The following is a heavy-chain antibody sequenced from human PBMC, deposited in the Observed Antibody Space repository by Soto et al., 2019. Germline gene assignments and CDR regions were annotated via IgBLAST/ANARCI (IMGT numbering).Heavy chain of an antibody. CDR2: IRSKANSYAT. CDR1: GFTFSGSA. V-gene: IGHV3-73*01. Sequence: GGSLRLSCAASGFTFSGSAMHWVRQASGKGLEWVGRIRSKANSYATAYAASVKGRFTISRDNSKNMLYLQMSSLRAEDTALYYCAKDFLQDWGQDYYYGMDVWGQGTTVTVSS. J-gene: IGHJ6*02. CDR3: AKDFLQDWGQDYYYGMDV. D-gene: IGHD7-27*01.